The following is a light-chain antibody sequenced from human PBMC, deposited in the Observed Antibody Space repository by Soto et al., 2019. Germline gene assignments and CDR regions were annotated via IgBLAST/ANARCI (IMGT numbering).Light chain of an antibody. Sequence: AILLTQSPSTLSASTGDRVTITCRASQSISIYLAWYQQKPGKAPKLLIYAASTMPTGVPARFSGSGSGTDFTLTISSLQSEDFATYYCQQYRSYPWTCGQGTKGDIK. CDR3: QQYRSYPWT. CDR2: AAS. V-gene: IGKV1-8*01. CDR1: QSISIY. J-gene: IGKJ1*01.